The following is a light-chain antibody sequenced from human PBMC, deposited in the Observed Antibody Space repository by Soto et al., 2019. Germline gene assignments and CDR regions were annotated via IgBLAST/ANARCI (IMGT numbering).Light chain of an antibody. Sequence: QSALAQPPSASGTPGQRVTISCSGSTSNVGSNLASWYQQLPGSAPKLLVFDDNQRPSGVPDRFSDSKSGTSASLAISGLRSEDEADYYCAAWDNSLSGRVFGGGTKVTVL. V-gene: IGLV1-47*02. J-gene: IGLJ3*02. CDR3: AAWDNSLSGRV. CDR2: DDN. CDR1: TSNVGSNL.